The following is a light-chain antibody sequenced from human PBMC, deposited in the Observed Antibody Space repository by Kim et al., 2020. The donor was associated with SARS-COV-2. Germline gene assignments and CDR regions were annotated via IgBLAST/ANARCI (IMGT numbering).Light chain of an antibody. J-gene: IGKJ1*01. CDR3: QQYNNSSGT. CDR1: QSVSSN. CDR2: GAS. Sequence: EIVMTQSPATLSVSPGERATLSCRASQSVSSNLAWYQQKPGQAPRLLIYGASTRATGIPARFSGSGSGTEFTLTISSLQSEDFAVYYCQQYNNSSGTFGQGTKVDIK. V-gene: IGKV3-15*01.